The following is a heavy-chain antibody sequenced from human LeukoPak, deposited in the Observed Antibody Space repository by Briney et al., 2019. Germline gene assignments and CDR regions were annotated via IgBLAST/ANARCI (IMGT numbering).Heavy chain of an antibody. J-gene: IGHJ6*02. V-gene: IGHV3-23*01. D-gene: IGHD6-13*01. CDR2: ISGSGGST. Sequence: GGSLRLSCAASGFTFSSCTMSWVRQAPGKGLEWVSAISGSGGSTYYADSVKGWFTISRDNSKNTLYLQMNSLRAEDTAVYYCAKNAPPTYSSSWYDGLDVWGQGTTVTVSS. CDR3: AKNAPPTYSSSWYDGLDV. CDR1: GFTFSSCT.